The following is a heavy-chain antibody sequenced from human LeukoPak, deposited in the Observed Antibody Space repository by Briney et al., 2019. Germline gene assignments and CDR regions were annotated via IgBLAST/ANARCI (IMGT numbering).Heavy chain of an antibody. D-gene: IGHD3-22*01. Sequence: GASVKVSCKASGYTFTSYGISWVRQAHGQGLEWMGWISAYNGNTNYAQKLQGRVTMTTDTSTSTAYMELRSLRSDDTAVYYCARDSVWHYYDNSGYYPFDYWGQGTLVTVSS. CDR2: ISAYNGNT. CDR3: ARDSVWHYYDNSGYYPFDY. V-gene: IGHV1-18*01. J-gene: IGHJ4*02. CDR1: GYTFTSYG.